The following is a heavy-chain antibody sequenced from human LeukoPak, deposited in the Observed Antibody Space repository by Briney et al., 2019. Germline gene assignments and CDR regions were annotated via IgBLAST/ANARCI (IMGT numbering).Heavy chain of an antibody. CDR3: VSGSLQSGYNFDY. Sequence: GGSLRLSCAASGFTFSNYWMHWTRQVPGKGLVWVSHIKYDGSATNYVDSVKGRFTISRDNAKNTLYLQMNSLRAEDTAVYYCVSGSLQSGYNFDYWGQGALVTVSS. CDR1: GFTFSNYW. CDR2: IKYDGSAT. J-gene: IGHJ4*02. D-gene: IGHD3-3*01. V-gene: IGHV3-74*01.